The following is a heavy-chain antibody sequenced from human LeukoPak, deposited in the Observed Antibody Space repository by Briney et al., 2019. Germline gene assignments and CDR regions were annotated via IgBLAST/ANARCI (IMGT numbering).Heavy chain of an antibody. D-gene: IGHD4-17*01. Sequence: GGSLRLSCAASGLTFSDVWMSWVRQAPGKGLEWVGRIKSKTDGGTTDYAAPVKGRFTISTDDSKNTPHLQMNSLKTEDTAVYYCVRYGPRNYFDYWGQGTLVTVSS. J-gene: IGHJ4*02. CDR1: GLTFSDVW. CDR2: IKSKTDGGTT. CDR3: VRYGPRNYFDY. V-gene: IGHV3-15*01.